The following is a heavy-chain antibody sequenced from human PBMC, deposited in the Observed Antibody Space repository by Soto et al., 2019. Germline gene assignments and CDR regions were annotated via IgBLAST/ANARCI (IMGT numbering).Heavy chain of an antibody. D-gene: IGHD5-18*01. CDR3: ATGVVTPTVRGALKA. V-gene: IGHV3-7*03. CDR1: GFIFRSYW. Sequence: DVQLVESGGGLVQPGGSLRVSCVTSGFIFRSYWMSWVRQVPGNGLEWVANINHGGNEIYYVDSVRGRFTISRDNAKNSLYLQMDSLRVEDSAVYYWATGVVTPTVRGALKAWGQGKVVSVSS. CDR2: INHGGNEI. J-gene: IGHJ3*01.